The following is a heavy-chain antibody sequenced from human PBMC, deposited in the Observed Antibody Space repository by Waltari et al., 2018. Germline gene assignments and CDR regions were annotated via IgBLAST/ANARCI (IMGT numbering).Heavy chain of an antibody. D-gene: IGHD2-15*01. J-gene: IGHJ2*01. Sequence: EVQLVESGGGLVQPGGSLRLSCAASGFTFSSYSMNWVRQAPGKGLAWVSYISSSSSTIYYADSVKGRFTISRDNAKNSLYLQMNSLRAEDTAVYYCARDPLRDCSGGSCQRGWYFDLWGRGTLVTVSS. CDR2: ISSSSSTI. V-gene: IGHV3-48*04. CDR3: ARDPLRDCSGGSCQRGWYFDL. CDR1: GFTFSSYS.